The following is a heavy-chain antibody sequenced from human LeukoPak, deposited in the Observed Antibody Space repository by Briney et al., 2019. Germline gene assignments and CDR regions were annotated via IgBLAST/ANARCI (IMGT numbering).Heavy chain of an antibody. Sequence: ASVKVSCKASGYTFTGYYMHWVRQAPGQGLEWMGRINPNSSGTNYAQKFQGRVTMTRDTSISTAYMELSRLRSDDTAVYYCARDPQRGYSYGYFDYWGQGTLVTVSS. V-gene: IGHV1-2*06. J-gene: IGHJ4*02. CDR1: GYTFTGYY. D-gene: IGHD5-18*01. CDR3: ARDPQRGYSYGYFDY. CDR2: INPNSSGT.